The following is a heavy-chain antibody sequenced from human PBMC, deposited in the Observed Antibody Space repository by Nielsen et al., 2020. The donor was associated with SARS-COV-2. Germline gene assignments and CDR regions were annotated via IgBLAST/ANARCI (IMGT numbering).Heavy chain of an antibody. CDR2: ISAYNGNT. V-gene: IGHV1-18*01. Sequence: WVRQAPGQGLEWMGWISAYNGNTNYAQKLQGRVTMTTDTSTSTAYMELRSLRPDDTAVYYCARGPPIARNWFDPWGQGTLVTVSS. D-gene: IGHD3-16*02. CDR3: ARGPPIARNWFDP. J-gene: IGHJ5*02.